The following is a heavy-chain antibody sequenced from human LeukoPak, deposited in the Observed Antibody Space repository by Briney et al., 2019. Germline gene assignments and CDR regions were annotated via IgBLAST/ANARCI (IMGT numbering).Heavy chain of an antibody. V-gene: IGHV3-21*01. Sequence: GGSLRLSCAASGFTFSSYSMNWVRQAPGKGLEWVSSISRSSSYIYYADSVKGRFTISRDNAKNSLYLQMNSLRAEDTAVYYCARETLLWFGESSGAFDIWGQGTMVTVSS. CDR3: ARETLLWFGESSGAFDI. CDR2: ISRSSSYI. J-gene: IGHJ3*02. D-gene: IGHD3-10*01. CDR1: GFTFSSYS.